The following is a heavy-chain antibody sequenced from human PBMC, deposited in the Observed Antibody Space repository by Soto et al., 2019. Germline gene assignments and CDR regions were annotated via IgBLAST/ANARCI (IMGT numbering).Heavy chain of an antibody. CDR2: INPNSGST. CDR3: ARDHRRSSGWYDY. V-gene: IGHV1-46*01. D-gene: IGHD6-19*01. J-gene: IGHJ4*02. Sequence: ASVKVSCKASGYTFTSYYMHWVRQAPGQGLEWMGIINPNSGSTSYAQKFQGRVTMTRDTSTSTVYMELRSLRSDDTAVYYCARDHRRSSGWYDYWGQGTLVTVSS. CDR1: GYTFTSYY.